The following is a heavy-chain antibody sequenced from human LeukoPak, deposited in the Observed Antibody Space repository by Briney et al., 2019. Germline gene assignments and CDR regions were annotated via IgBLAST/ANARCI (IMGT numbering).Heavy chain of an antibody. CDR2: MTSTGGTI. Sequence: GGSLRLSCAASGFTFSNYEMSWVRQAPAKGLERVSYMTSTGGTIYYPDSVKGRFSISRDNAKNSLYLQMNSLRAEDTAVYYCARGEGYCSSTSCQHDAFDIWGQGTMVTVSS. J-gene: IGHJ3*02. D-gene: IGHD2-2*01. CDR1: GFTFSNYE. CDR3: ARGEGYCSSTSCQHDAFDI. V-gene: IGHV3-48*03.